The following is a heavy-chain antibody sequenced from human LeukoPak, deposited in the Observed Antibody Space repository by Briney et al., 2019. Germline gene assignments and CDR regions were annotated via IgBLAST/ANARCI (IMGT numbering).Heavy chain of an antibody. Sequence: SVKVSCKASGGTFSSYAISWVRQAPGQGLEWMGGIIPIFGTANYAQKFQGRVTITTDESTSTAYMELSSLRSEDTAVYYCASGIVVVPAAMFFDYWGPGTLVIVSS. D-gene: IGHD2-2*01. V-gene: IGHV1-69*05. CDR1: GGTFSSYA. CDR2: IIPIFGTA. J-gene: IGHJ4*02. CDR3: ASGIVVVPAAMFFDY.